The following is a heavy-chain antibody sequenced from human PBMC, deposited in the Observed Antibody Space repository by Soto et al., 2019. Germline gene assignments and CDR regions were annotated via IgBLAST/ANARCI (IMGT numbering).Heavy chain of an antibody. V-gene: IGHV3-23*01. D-gene: IGHD3-3*01. CDR2: ISGSGGST. Sequence: GGSLRLSCAASGFTFSSYAMSWVRQAPGKGLEWVSAISGSGGSTYYADSVKGRFTISRDNSKNTLYLQMNSLRAEDTAVYYCAKDPLGGEWLLWDDPWGQGTLVTVSS. CDR1: GFTFSSYA. CDR3: AKDPLGGEWLLWDDP. J-gene: IGHJ5*02.